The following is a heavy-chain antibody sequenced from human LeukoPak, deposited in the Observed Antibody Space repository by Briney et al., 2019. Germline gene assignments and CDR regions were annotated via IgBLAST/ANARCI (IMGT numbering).Heavy chain of an antibody. V-gene: IGHV3-7*01. D-gene: IGHD1-14*01. Sequence: PGGSLRLSCAASGFTLNSYLMSWVRQAPGRGLEWVANIKKDGSEKNYLDSVKGRFTVSRDNAKNSLYLQMNSLRGEDTAVYYCARSNPNRNALDLWGQGTMVTISS. CDR3: ARSNPNRNALDL. J-gene: IGHJ3*01. CDR1: GFTLNSYL. CDR2: IKKDGSEK.